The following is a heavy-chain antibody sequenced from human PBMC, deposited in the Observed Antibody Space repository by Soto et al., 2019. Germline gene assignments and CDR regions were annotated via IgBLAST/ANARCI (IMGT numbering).Heavy chain of an antibody. J-gene: IGHJ4*02. CDR2: IYSGGST. Sequence: EVQLVESGGGLVQPGGSPRLSCAASGFTVSSNYMSWVRQAPGKGLEWVSVIYSGGSTYYTDSVKGRFTISRHNSKNTLYLQMNSLRAEDTAVYYCARDPGSSDYYFDYWGQGTLVTVSS. V-gene: IGHV3-53*04. CDR3: ARDPGSSDYYFDY. D-gene: IGHD6-6*01. CDR1: GFTVSSNY.